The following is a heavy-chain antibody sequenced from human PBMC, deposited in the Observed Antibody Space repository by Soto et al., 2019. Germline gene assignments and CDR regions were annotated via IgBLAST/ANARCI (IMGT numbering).Heavy chain of an antibody. CDR3: SADLPYWGAYAFDY. V-gene: IGHV3-15*07. J-gene: IGHJ4*02. CDR2: IKSKVNGGTI. Sequence: TGGSLRLSCAASGFNFNAAWMNWVRQSPGKGLEWVGRIKSKVNGGTIDYAAPVKGRFTIPRDDSKNTLYLEMNSLKTEDTALYYCSADLPYWGAYAFDYWGQGTLVTVSS. D-gene: IGHD3-16*01. CDR1: GFNFNAAW.